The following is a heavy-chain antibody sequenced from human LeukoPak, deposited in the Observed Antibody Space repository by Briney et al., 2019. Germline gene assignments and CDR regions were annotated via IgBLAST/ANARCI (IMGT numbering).Heavy chain of an antibody. CDR1: GFTFSDYY. V-gene: IGHV3-11*04. Sequence: PGGSLRLSCAASGFTFSDYYMSWIRQAPGKGLEWVSYISSGGSPIYYADSVKGRFTISRDNAKSSLYLQMNSLRVEDTAVYYCAKVYDYGDYYFDYWGQGTLVTVSS. D-gene: IGHD4-17*01. CDR3: AKVYDYGDYYFDY. CDR2: ISSGGSPI. J-gene: IGHJ4*02.